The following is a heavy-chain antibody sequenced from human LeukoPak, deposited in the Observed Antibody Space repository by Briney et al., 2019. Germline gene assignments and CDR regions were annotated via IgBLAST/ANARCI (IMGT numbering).Heavy chain of an antibody. D-gene: IGHD6-19*01. CDR2: INPSGGST. CDR3: ARGGAWQPQWLKGGDY. V-gene: IGHV1-46*01. CDR1: GYTFTSYY. Sequence: ASVKVSCKASGYTFTSYYLHWVRQAPGQGLEWMGIINPSGGSTNYAQKFQGRVTITRDTSTSTVYMDLTSLRSEDTAMYYCARGGAWQPQWLKGGDYWGQGTLVTVSS. J-gene: IGHJ4*02.